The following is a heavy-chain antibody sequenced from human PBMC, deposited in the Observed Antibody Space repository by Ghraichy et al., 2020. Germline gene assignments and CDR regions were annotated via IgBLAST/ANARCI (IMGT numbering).Heavy chain of an antibody. CDR2: ISYDGSNK. D-gene: IGHD2-15*01. V-gene: IGHV3-30*18. CDR3: AKDVLSLDCSGGSCYGLPFVY. J-gene: IGHJ4*02. CDR1: GFTFSSYG. Sequence: GGSLRLSCAASGFTFSSYGMHWVRQAPGKGLEWVAVISYDGSNKYYADSVKGRFTISRDNSKNTLYLQMNSLRAEDTAVYYCAKDVLSLDCSGGSCYGLPFVYWGQGTLVTVSS.